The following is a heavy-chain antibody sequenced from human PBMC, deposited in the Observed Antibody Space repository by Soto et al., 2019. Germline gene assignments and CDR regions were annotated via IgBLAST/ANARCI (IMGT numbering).Heavy chain of an antibody. CDR3: ARGVSAGADY. J-gene: IGHJ4*02. CDR2: MNPNSGNT. Sequence: ASVKVSCKASGYTFTSYDINWVRQATGQGLEWMGWMNPNSGNTGYAQKFQGRVTMTRDTSINTAYMELTTLTSDDTAFYYCARGVSAGADYWGQGTLVTVS. D-gene: IGHD1-26*01. V-gene: IGHV1-8*01. CDR1: GYTFTSYD.